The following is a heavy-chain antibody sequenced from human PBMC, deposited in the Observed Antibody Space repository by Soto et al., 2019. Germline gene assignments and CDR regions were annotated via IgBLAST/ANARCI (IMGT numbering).Heavy chain of an antibody. J-gene: IGHJ6*03. D-gene: IGHD2-15*01. CDR3: ARGYCSGGSCYYLKSDYYYYMDV. Sequence: ASVKVSCKASGYTFTSYDINWVRQATGQGLEWMGWMNPNSGNTGYAQKFQGRVTMTRNTSISTAYMELSSLRSEDTAVYYCARGYCSGGSCYYLKSDYYYYMDVWGKGTTVTVS. CDR1: GYTFTSYD. CDR2: MNPNSGNT. V-gene: IGHV1-8*01.